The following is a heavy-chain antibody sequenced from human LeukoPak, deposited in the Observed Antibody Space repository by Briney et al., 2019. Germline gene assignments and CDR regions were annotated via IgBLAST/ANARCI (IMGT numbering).Heavy chain of an antibody. CDR3: ARDLRGYGSGSYFEYGY. CDR2: IYYSGST. D-gene: IGHD3-10*01. CDR1: GGSISSYY. V-gene: IGHV4-59*01. J-gene: IGHJ4*02. Sequence: SETLSLTCTVSGGSISSYYWSWIRQPPGKGLEWIGYIYYSGSTNYNPSLKSRVTISVDTSKNQFSLKLSSVTAADTAVYYCARDLRGYGSGSYFEYGYWGQGTLVTVSS.